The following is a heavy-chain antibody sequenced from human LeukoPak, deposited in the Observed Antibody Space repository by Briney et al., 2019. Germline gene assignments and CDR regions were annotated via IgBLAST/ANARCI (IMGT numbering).Heavy chain of an antibody. CDR1: GGSISSGDYY. D-gene: IGHD3-22*01. V-gene: IGHV4-30-4*01. CDR3: ARVIAQYYYDSSGYEFDY. Sequence: SETLSLTCTVSGGSISSGDYYWSWIRQPPGKGLEWIGYIYYSGSTYYNPSLKSRVTISVDTSKNQFSLKLSSVTAADTAVYYCARVIAQYYYDSSGYEFDYWGQGTLVTVSS. J-gene: IGHJ4*02. CDR2: IYYSGST.